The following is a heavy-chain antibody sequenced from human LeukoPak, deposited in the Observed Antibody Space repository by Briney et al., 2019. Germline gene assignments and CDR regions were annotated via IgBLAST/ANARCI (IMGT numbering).Heavy chain of an antibody. CDR1: GFTFSSYA. D-gene: IGHD6-19*01. J-gene: IGHJ5*02. V-gene: IGHV3-23*01. CDR2: ISGSGAST. Sequence: GGSLRLSCAASGFTFSSYAMNWVRQAPGKGLEWVSGISGSGASTNSADSVKGRFTISRDNSKNTLFLQMSSVRVEDTAVYYCAKDRGSGWYENWFDPWGQGTRVTVSS. CDR3: AKDRGSGWYENWFDP.